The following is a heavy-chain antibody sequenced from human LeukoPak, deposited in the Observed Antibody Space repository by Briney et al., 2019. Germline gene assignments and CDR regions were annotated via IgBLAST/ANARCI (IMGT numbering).Heavy chain of an antibody. D-gene: IGHD1-26*01. CDR1: GFTFSSYA. V-gene: IGHV3-30*04. CDR3: ARAIVGATADFDY. CDR2: ISYDGSNK. J-gene: IGHJ4*02. Sequence: PGRSLRLSCAASGFTFSSYAMHWVRQAPGKGLEWVAVISYDGSNKYYADSVKGRFTISRDNSKNTLYLQMNSLRAEDTAVYYCARAIVGATADFDYWGQGTLVTVSS.